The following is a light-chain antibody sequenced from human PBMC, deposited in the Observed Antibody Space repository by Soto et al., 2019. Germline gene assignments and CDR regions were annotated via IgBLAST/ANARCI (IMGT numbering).Light chain of an antibody. CDR1: SSDVGFYNF. J-gene: IGLJ1*01. V-gene: IGLV2-8*01. CDR2: EVT. Sequence: QSVLTQPPSASGSPGQSLTISCTGTSSDVGFYNFASWYQQRPGKAPKLVIYEVTKRPSGVPDRFSGSKSGSTASLTVSGLQADDEADYYCASYAGTKLFVFXSGTKV. CDR3: ASYAGTKLFV.